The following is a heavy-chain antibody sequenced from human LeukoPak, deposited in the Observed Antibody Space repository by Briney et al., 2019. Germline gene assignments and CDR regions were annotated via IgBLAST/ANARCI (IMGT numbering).Heavy chain of an antibody. Sequence: QPGGSLRLSCAASGFALTSAAMDWVRRAPGKGLEWVSTLGSGGYTYYADSVKGRFTVSRDTSKNTLYLQMTSLRAEDTALYYCARTAMGDYVRFPNDYWGQGTLVTVYS. CDR2: LGSGGYT. CDR3: ARTAMGDYVRFPNDY. D-gene: IGHD4-17*01. V-gene: IGHV3-23*01. CDR1: GFALTSAA. J-gene: IGHJ4*02.